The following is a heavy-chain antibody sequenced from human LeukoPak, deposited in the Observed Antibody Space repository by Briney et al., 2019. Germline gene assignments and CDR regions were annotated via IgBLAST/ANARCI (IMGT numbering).Heavy chain of an antibody. Sequence: PSEPLSLTCAVYGGSFSGYYWSWIRQPPGKGLEWIGEINHSGSTNYNPSFKSRVTISVDTSKNQFSLKLSSVTAADTAVYYCAQTVVVPAATFDPWGQGTLVTVSS. CDR3: AQTVVVPAATFDP. D-gene: IGHD2-2*01. CDR1: GGSFSGYY. CDR2: INHSGST. V-gene: IGHV4-34*01. J-gene: IGHJ5*02.